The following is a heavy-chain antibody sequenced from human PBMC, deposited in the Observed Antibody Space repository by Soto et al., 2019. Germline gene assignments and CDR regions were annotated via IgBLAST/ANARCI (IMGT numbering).Heavy chain of an antibody. J-gene: IGHJ6*02. CDR1: GYNFSNYW. CDR3: ARHLQISGTMYGMDV. CDR2: IYPGHSDT. D-gene: IGHD1-20*01. V-gene: IGHV5-51*01. Sequence: EVQLVQSGAEVKKPGESLKISCQGSGYNFSNYWIGWVRQMPGKGLEWMGVIYPGHSDTRYSPSFQGQVTISADKSITTAYLQWSSLNASDTAMYYCARHLQISGTMYGMDVWGQGTTVTVSS.